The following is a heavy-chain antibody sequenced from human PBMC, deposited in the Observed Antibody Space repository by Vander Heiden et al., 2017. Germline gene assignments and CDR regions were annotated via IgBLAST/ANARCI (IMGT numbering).Heavy chain of an antibody. CDR3: AKESYGAPHFDY. V-gene: IGHV3-30*18. CDR2: ISYDGSNK. D-gene: IGHD4-17*01. Sequence: QVQLVESGGGVVQPGRSLSLSCAASGFTFSSYGMHWVRQAPGKGLEWVAVISYDGSNKYYADSVKGRFTISRDNSKNTLYLQMNSLRAEDTAVYYCAKESYGAPHFDYWGQGTLVTVSS. CDR1: GFTFSSYG. J-gene: IGHJ4*02.